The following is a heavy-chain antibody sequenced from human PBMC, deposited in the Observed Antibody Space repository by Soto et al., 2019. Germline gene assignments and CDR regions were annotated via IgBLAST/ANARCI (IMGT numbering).Heavy chain of an antibody. CDR1: GFALSSYA. CDR2: ISAGGDMT. J-gene: IGHJ6*02. Sequence: DVQLLESGGQLVQPGGSLRLYCSASGFALSSYAMSWVRQAPGKGLQWVSSISAGGDMTYNSDSVKGRFTISRDNSNNALFLQMPNLRLEATALYNSAGADQGLPRFPSSYYYSVSNVWGQAATVTVS. CDR3: AGADQGLPRFPSSYYYSVSNV. D-gene: IGHD1-26*01. V-gene: IGHV3-23*01.